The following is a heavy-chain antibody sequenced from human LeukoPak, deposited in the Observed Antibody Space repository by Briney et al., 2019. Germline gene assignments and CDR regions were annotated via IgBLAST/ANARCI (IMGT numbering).Heavy chain of an antibody. CDR2: IKSKTDGGTT. Sequence: GGSLRLSCAASGFTFSNAWMSWVRQAPGKGLEWVGRIKSKTDGGTTDYAAPVKGRFTISRDDSKNTLYLQMNSPRAEDTAVYYCASVMEYSSSWTPSVGDFDYWGQGTLVTVSS. CDR3: ASVMEYSSSWTPSVGDFDY. V-gene: IGHV3-15*01. CDR1: GFTFSNAW. J-gene: IGHJ4*02. D-gene: IGHD6-13*01.